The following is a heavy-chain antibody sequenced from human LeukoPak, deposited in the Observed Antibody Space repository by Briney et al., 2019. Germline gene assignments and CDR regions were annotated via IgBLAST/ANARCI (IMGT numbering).Heavy chain of an antibody. V-gene: IGHV4-34*01. Sequence: PSETLSLTCAVYGGSFSDYYWSCIRQPPGKGLEWIGSIYYSGSTYYNPSLKRRVTISVDTSKNQFSLKLSSVTAADTAVYYCARVVGATSFDPWGQGTLVTVSS. CDR1: GGSFSDYY. CDR3: ARVVGATSFDP. CDR2: IYYSGST. J-gene: IGHJ5*02. D-gene: IGHD1-26*01.